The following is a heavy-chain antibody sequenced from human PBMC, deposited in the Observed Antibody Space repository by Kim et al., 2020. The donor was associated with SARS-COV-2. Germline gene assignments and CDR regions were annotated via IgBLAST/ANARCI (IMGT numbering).Heavy chain of an antibody. J-gene: IGHJ5*02. CDR3: ARGSDYYDFWSGYYLHNWFDP. V-gene: IGHV3-30*04. CDR1: GFTFSSYA. CDR2: ISYDGSNK. Sequence: GGSLRLSCAASGFTFSSYAMHWVRQAPGKGLEWVAVISYDGSNKYYADSVKGRFTISRDNSKNTLYLQMNSLRAEDTAVYYCARGSDYYDFWSGYYLHNWFDPWGQGTLVTVSS. D-gene: IGHD3-3*01.